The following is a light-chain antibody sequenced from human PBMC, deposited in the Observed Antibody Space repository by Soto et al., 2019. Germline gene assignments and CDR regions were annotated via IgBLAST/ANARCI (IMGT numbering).Light chain of an antibody. Sequence: DTQMTQSPSTLSASVGDTVTITCRARQNINNWLAWYQQKPEQVPKLLIYGASTLEDGVPSRFSGSRSGTEFTLPINSLQPDDFATYYCQRYEGYFGQGTKLEIK. CDR1: QNINNW. V-gene: IGKV1-5*01. CDR2: GAS. J-gene: IGKJ2*01. CDR3: QRYEGY.